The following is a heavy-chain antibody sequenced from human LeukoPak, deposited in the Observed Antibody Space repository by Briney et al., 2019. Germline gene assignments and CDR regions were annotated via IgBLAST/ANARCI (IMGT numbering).Heavy chain of an antibody. V-gene: IGHV3-7*01. CDR3: AKDSYSKGDY. CDR1: GFTFSSYA. D-gene: IGHD4-11*01. J-gene: IGHJ4*02. Sequence: PGGSLRLSCAASGFTFSSYAMSWVRQAPGKGLQWVANIKHDGSVKNYVGSVKGRFAISRDNAQNSFYLQMNSLETDDTAVYYCAKDSYSKGDYWGQGTLVTVSS. CDR2: IKHDGSVK.